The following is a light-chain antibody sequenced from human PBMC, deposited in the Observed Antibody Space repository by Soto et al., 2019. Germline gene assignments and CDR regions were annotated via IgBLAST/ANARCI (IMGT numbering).Light chain of an antibody. CDR1: SSDVGGYNY. CDR3: SSYTSSSTPYV. CDR2: DVS. Sequence: QYALTQPAAVSGSPGQSITISCTGTSSDVGGYNYVSWYQQHPGKAPKLMIYDVSNRPSGVSNRFSGSKSGNTASLTISGLQADDDADYYCSSYTSSSTPYVFGPGTKVTVL. V-gene: IGLV2-14*01. J-gene: IGLJ1*01.